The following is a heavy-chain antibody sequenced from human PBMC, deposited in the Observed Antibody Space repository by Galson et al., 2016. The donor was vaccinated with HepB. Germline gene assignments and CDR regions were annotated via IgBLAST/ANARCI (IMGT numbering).Heavy chain of an antibody. V-gene: IGHV4-34*01. Sequence: ATLSLTCAVYGGSFSGYYWSWIRQPPGKGLEWIGEINHSGDSEYRPSLKSPITISIDTSKNQFSLKLSSVTAADTAVYYCARGKQWLKYYYYGMDVWGQGTTVTVSS. D-gene: IGHD6-19*01. CDR2: INHSGDS. J-gene: IGHJ6*02. CDR1: GGSFSGYY. CDR3: ARGKQWLKYYYYGMDV.